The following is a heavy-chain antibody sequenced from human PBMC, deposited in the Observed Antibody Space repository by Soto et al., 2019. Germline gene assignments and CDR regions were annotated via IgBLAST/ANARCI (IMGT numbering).Heavy chain of an antibody. V-gene: IGHV1-18*01. CDR2: ISADDGKT. J-gene: IGHJ5*02. Sequence: KVSCKTSCYPFNTYGINWVRQSPGQGLELMGWISADDGKTTYAEKFQGRVTLTTDTSTSTAYMELRSLRSDDTAIYYCARATHEFWTSYWFDPWGQVTPVTVSS. D-gene: IGHD3-3*01. CDR3: ARATHEFWTSYWFDP. CDR1: CYPFNTYG.